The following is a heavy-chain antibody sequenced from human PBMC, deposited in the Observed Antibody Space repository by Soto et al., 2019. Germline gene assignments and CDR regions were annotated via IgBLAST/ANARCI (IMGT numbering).Heavy chain of an antibody. CDR2: SSWDSGVI. CDR3: VKDKVGVYCSGGSCYCNY. Sequence: PGGSLRLSCVPSGFSIDHYALHWVRQAQEKHLEWGSGSSWDSGVIVYADAVRGRFTISRDNAKNSLYLQMTSLRAEDTALYYCVKDKVGVYCSGGSCYCNYWGQGSLVTVSS. J-gene: IGHJ4*02. D-gene: IGHD2-15*01. CDR1: GFSIDHYA. V-gene: IGHV3-9*01.